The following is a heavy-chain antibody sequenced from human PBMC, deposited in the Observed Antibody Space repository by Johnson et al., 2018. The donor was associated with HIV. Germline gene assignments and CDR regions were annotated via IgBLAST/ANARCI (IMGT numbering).Heavy chain of an antibody. CDR3: ARAPRFGRVRGSAFGI. D-gene: IGHD3-10*01. J-gene: IGHJ3*02. CDR2: INWNAGRT. Sequence: MKWVRQTPGMGLEWVSAINWNAGRTGYTDSVKGRFTICRDNAKNSLYLQMNSLRAGDQAVYYCARAPRFGRVRGSAFGIWGQGTMVTVSS. V-gene: IGHV3-20*03.